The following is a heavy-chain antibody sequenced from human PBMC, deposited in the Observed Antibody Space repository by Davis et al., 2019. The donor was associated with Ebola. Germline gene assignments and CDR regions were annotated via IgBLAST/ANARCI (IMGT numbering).Heavy chain of an antibody. V-gene: IGHV3-21*01. Sequence: GGSLRLSCAASGFTFSSYSMNWVRQAPGKGLEWVSSISSDSDYIYYADSAKGRFTISRDNAKNSLYLQMNSLRAEDTAVYYCARAGYSYGYNYYYYYGMDVWGKGTTVTVSS. CDR3: ARAGYSYGYNYYYYYGMDV. CDR2: ISSDSDYI. J-gene: IGHJ6*04. D-gene: IGHD5-18*01. CDR1: GFTFSSYS.